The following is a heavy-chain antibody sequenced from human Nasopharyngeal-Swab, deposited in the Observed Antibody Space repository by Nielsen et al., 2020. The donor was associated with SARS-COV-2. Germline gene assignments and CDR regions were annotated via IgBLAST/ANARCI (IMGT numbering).Heavy chain of an antibody. CDR3: ARRGRCSGSSCDMDV. D-gene: IGHD2-2*01. V-gene: IGHV1-46*01. CDR1: GYTFTGYY. J-gene: IGHJ6*02. CDR2: INPGSGGT. Sequence: ASVKVSCKASGYTFTGYYMHWVRQAPGQGLEWMGMINPGSGGTTYAQKLQGRVTMTRDTSTSTVFMDLSSLRSEDTAVYYCARRGRCSGSSCDMDVWGQGTTVTVSS.